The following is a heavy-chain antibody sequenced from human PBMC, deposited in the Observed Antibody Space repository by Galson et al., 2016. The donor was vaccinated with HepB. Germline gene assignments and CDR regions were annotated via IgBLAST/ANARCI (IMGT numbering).Heavy chain of an antibody. CDR1: GFTFGDYP. CDR3: TRGGYSSSWFDNINAFDV. J-gene: IGHJ3*01. CDR2: IRSKTYGGTT. D-gene: IGHD6-13*01. V-gene: IGHV3-49*04. Sequence: SLRLSCAGSGFTFGDYPMSWVRQAPGKGLEWVAFIRSKTYGGTTEYAASVKGRFTISRDDSKSIAYLQMNSLKTEDTAVYHCTRGGYSSSWFDNINAFDVGGQGTMVTVSS.